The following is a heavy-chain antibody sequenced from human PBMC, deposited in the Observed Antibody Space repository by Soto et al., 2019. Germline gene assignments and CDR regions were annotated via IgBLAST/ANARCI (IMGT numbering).Heavy chain of an antibody. J-gene: IGHJ6*01. D-gene: IGHD2-15*01. V-gene: IGHV3-23*01. CDR2: ISGSGGRT. CDR1: GFTFSSYA. Sequence: PGGSLRLSCAASGFTFSSYAMSWVRQAPGKGLEWVSDISGSGGRTDYADSVKGRFTISRDNSKNMLYLKMSTLRAEDPAVYYCASLPPVDMVVATACFCDLAGWGQGTTVTVSS. CDR3: ASLPPVDMVVATACFCDLAG.